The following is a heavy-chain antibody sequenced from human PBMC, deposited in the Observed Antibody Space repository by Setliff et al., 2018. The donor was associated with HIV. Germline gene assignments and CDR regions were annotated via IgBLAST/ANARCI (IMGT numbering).Heavy chain of an antibody. J-gene: IGHJ5*02. Sequence: GASVKVSCKASGYSFTDYFMHWVRQAPGQGLEWMGRVNPNSGDTNYAQKFQGRVTMTRHTSISTAYMELSRLTSDDTAVYYCAREGDVLSGYYVNWFDPRGQGTLVTVSS. V-gene: IGHV1-2*06. CDR1: GYSFTDYF. CDR3: AREGDVLSGYYVNWFDP. D-gene: IGHD3-3*01. CDR2: VNPNSGDT.